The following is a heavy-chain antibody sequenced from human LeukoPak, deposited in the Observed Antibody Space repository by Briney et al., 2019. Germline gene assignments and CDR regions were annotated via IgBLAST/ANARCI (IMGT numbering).Heavy chain of an antibody. D-gene: IGHD2-2*02. CDR1: GGTFSSYA. J-gene: IGHJ6*03. CDR2: IIPIFGTA. Sequence: ASVKVSCKASGGTFSSYAISWVRQAPGQGLEWMGGIIPIFGTANYAQKFQGRATITTDESTSTAYMELSSLRSEDTAVYYCARGLEGYCSSTSCYTQSHYYYMDVWGKGTTVTVSS. CDR3: ARGLEGYCSSTSCYTQSHYYYMDV. V-gene: IGHV1-69*05.